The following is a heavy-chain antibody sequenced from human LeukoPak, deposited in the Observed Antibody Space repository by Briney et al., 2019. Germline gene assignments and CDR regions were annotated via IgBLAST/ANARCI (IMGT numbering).Heavy chain of an antibody. D-gene: IGHD3-22*01. V-gene: IGHV3-33*06. J-gene: IGHJ4*02. CDR1: GFTFSSYG. Sequence: PGGSLRLSCAASGFTFSSYGMHWVRQAPGKGLEWVAVIWYDGSNKYYADSVKGRFTISRDNSKNTLYLQMNSLRAEDTAVYYCAKSDVGDYYDSSGTYWGQGTLVTVSS. CDR2: IWYDGSNK. CDR3: AKSDVGDYYDSSGTY.